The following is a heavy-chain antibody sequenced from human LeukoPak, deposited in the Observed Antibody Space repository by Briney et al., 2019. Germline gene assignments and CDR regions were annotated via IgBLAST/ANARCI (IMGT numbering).Heavy chain of an antibody. J-gene: IGHJ4*02. CDR3: GRDYCSGGSCYIDY. CDR2: INHSGST. CDR1: GGSFSGYY. V-gene: IGHV4-34*01. Sequence: SETLSLTCAVYGGSFSGYYWSWIRQPPGKGLEWIGEINHSGSTNHNPSLKSRVTISVDTSKNQFSLKLSSVTAADTAVYYCGRDYCSGGSCYIDYWGQGTLVTVSS. D-gene: IGHD2-15*01.